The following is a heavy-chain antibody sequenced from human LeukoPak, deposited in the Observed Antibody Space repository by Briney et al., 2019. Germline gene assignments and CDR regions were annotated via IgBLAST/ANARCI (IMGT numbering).Heavy chain of an antibody. D-gene: IGHD4-23*01. CDR1: GGSLSSYY. Sequence: SETLSLTCTLSGGSLSSYYWSWIRQPPGKGLEWIGYIYYSGRTNYNPALKSRVTISVDTSKNQFSMKLSSVTAEDTAVYYCARGRDYGGYYFDYWGQGTLVTVSS. CDR2: IYYSGRT. J-gene: IGHJ4*02. V-gene: IGHV4-59*01. CDR3: ARGRDYGGYYFDY.